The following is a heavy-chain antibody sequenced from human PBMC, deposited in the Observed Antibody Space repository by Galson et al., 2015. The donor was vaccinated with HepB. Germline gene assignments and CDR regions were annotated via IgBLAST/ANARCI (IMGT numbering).Heavy chain of an antibody. J-gene: IGHJ6*02. CDR3: AKDLTMIVVVGPECGMDV. D-gene: IGHD3-22*01. CDR2: ISGSGGST. Sequence: SLRLSCAASGFTFSTYAMSWVRQAPGKGLEWVSAISGSGGSTYYADSVKGRFTISRDNSKNTLYLQMNSLRAEDTAVYYCAKDLTMIVVVGPECGMDVWGQGTTVTVSS. CDR1: GFTFSTYA. V-gene: IGHV3-23*01.